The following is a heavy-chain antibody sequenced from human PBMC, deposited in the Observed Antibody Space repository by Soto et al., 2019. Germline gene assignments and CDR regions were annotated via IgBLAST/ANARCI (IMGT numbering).Heavy chain of an antibody. CDR3: AKDPGSDNWFDP. D-gene: IGHD5-12*01. J-gene: IGHJ5*02. V-gene: IGHV3-23*01. CDR2: ISGSGGST. CDR1: GFTFSSYA. Sequence: PGGSLRLSCAASGFTFSSYAMSCVRQAPGKGLEWVSAISGSGGSTYYADSVKGRSTISRDNSKNTLYLQMNSLRAEDTAVYYCAKDPGSDNWFDPWGQGTLVTVSS.